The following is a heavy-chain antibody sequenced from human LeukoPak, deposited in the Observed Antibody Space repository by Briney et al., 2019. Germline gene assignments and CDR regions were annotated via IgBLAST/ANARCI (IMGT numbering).Heavy chain of an antibody. CDR1: GFTFSSYA. CDR2: ISGSGSNT. Sequence: PGGSLRLSCAASGFTFSSYAMSWVRQAPGKGLEWVSAISGSGSNTYYADSVKGRFTISRDNSKNTLYLQMNSLRADDTAVYYCANTYSSGWYSAYYYGMDVWGQGTTVTVSS. D-gene: IGHD6-19*01. V-gene: IGHV3-23*01. J-gene: IGHJ6*02. CDR3: ANTYSSGWYSAYYYGMDV.